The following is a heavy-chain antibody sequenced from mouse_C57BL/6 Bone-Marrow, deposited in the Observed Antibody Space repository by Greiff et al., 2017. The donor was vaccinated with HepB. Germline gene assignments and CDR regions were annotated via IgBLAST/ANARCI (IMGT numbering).Heavy chain of an antibody. CDR2: IWSGGST. J-gene: IGHJ4*01. CDR3: ARNDYYGSSYGAMDY. Sequence: VKLVESGPGLVQPSQSLSITCTVSGFSLTSYGVHWVRQSPGKGLEWLGVIWSGGSTDYNAAFISRLSISKDNSKSQVFFKMNSLQADDTAIYYCARNDYYGSSYGAMDYWGQGTSVTVSS. CDR1: GFSLTSYG. V-gene: IGHV2-2*01. D-gene: IGHD1-1*01.